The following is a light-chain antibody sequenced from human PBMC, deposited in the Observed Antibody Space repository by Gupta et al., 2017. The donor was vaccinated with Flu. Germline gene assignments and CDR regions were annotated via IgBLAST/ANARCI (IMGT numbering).Light chain of an antibody. V-gene: IGLV2-14*03. J-gene: IGLJ2*01. CDR3: SSYTGTTTI. CDR2: DVT. CDR1: SSEVGDYEY. Sequence: SALTHPASVSGSPGQSITISCTATSSEVGDYEYVSWYQQHPGKAPKLMIYDVTNRPSGVSDRFSGSKSETTASLTISGLQPEDEADYFCSSYTGTTTIFGGGTKLTVL.